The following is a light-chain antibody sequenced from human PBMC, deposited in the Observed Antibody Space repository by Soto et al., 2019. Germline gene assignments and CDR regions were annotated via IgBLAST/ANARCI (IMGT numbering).Light chain of an antibody. Sequence: EIVLTQSPATLSLSPGERATLSCRASQSVSSYLAWYQQKPGQAPRLLIYDASNRATGIPARFSGIGSGTDFTLTISSLEPEDFAVYYCQQRSNWPPFTFGPVTKVDIK. J-gene: IGKJ3*01. CDR3: QQRSNWPPFT. CDR2: DAS. V-gene: IGKV3-11*01. CDR1: QSVSSY.